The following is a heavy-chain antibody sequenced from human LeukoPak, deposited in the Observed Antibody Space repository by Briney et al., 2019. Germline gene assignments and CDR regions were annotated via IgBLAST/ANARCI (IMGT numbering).Heavy chain of an antibody. D-gene: IGHD3-16*01. J-gene: IGHJ4*02. V-gene: IGHV3-64*04. CDR1: GFTFSSYP. CDR3: ARDIAGGGY. Sequence: PGGSLRLSCSASGFTFSSYPMHWVRQAPGKGLEYVSAIGSNGENTYYADSVKGRFTISRDNSKNTLYLQMNSLRAEDTAIYYCARDIAGGGYWGQGTLVTVSS. CDR2: IGSNGENT.